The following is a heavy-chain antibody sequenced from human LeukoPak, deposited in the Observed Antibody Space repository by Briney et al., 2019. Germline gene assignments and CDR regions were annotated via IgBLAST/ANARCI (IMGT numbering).Heavy chain of an antibody. CDR1: GYTFTGYY. CDR3: ARGSEYQLLLGYFDY. J-gene: IGHJ4*02. V-gene: IGHV1-2*02. D-gene: IGHD2-2*01. Sequence: GASVKVSCKASGYTFTGYYMHWVRQAPGQGLEWMGWISPNSGDTNYTQKFQGRVTMTRDTSISTAYMELSRLRSDDTAVYYCARGSEYQLLLGYFDYWGQGTLVTVSS. CDR2: ISPNSGDT.